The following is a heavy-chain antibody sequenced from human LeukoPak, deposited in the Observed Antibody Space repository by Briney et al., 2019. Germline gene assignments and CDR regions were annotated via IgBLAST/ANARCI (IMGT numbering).Heavy chain of an antibody. V-gene: IGHV3-64*01. Sequence: PGGFLRLSCAASGFTFSSYAMHWVRQAPGKGLEYVSAISSNGGSTYYANSVKGRFTISRDNSKNTLYLQMGSLRAEDMAVYYCARASGYNSFNWFDPWGQGTLVTVSS. CDR1: GFTFSSYA. CDR3: ARASGYNSFNWFDP. CDR2: ISSNGGST. J-gene: IGHJ5*02. D-gene: IGHD5-24*01.